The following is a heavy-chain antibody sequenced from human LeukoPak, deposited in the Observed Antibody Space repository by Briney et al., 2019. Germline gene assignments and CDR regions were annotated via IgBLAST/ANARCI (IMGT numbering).Heavy chain of an antibody. CDR1: GGSFSGYY. V-gene: IGHV4-34*01. CDR3: AREKNRGWGRSLYFDY. CDR2: INHSGST. D-gene: IGHD3-16*01. J-gene: IGHJ4*02. Sequence: PSETLSLTCAVYGGSFSGYYWSWIRQPPGKGLEWIGEINHSGSTNYNPSLKSRVTISVDTSKNQFSLKLSSVTAADTAVYYCAREKNRGWGRSLYFDYWGQGTLVTVSS.